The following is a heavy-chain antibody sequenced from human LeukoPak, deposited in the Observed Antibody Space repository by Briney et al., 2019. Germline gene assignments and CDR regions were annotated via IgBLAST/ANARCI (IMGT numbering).Heavy chain of an antibody. CDR2: IYFSGST. CDR1: GGSISSYY. Sequence: SETLSLTCTVPGGSISSYYWSWIRQPPGKGLEWIGYIYFSGSTNYNPSLKSRVTISVDTSKNQFSLKMSSVTAEDTAVYYCATGGEQWPPANWFDPWGQGTLVTVSS. D-gene: IGHD6-19*01. J-gene: IGHJ5*02. V-gene: IGHV4-59*01. CDR3: ATGGEQWPPANWFDP.